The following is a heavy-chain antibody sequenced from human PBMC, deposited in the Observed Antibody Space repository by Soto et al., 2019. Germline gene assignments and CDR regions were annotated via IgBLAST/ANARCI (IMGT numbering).Heavy chain of an antibody. CDR3: ARGKGMEENYFYYGLDI. CDR1: GYTFSTYA. D-gene: IGHD1-1*01. Sequence: GASXKVSXKASGYTFSTYAMHWVRQAPGQSLEXXXXXXXXXXXXXXXXXXXDRVIITRDTSASTGYMELSSLTSEDTAVYYCARGKGMEENYFYYGLDIWGQGTTVTVSS. CDR2: XXXXXXXX. J-gene: IGHJ6*02. V-gene: IGHV1-3*01.